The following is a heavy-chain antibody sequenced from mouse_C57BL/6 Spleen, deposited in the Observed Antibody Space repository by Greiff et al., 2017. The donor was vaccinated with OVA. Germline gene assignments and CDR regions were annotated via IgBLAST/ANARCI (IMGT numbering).Heavy chain of an antibody. CDR2: IYPGDGDT. CDR3: ARGYDYDVWFAY. V-gene: IGHV1-80*01. D-gene: IGHD2-4*01. CDR1: GYAFRSYW. J-gene: IGHJ3*01. Sequence: QVQLQQSGAELVKPGASVKISCKASGYAFRSYWMNWVKQRPGKGLEWIGQIYPGDGDTNYNGKFKGKATLTADKSSSTAYMQLSSLTSEDSAVYFCARGYDYDVWFAYWGQGTLVTVSA.